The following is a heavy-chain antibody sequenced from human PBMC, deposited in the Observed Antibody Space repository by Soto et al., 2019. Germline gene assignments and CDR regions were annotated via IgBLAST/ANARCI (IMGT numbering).Heavy chain of an antibody. J-gene: IGHJ3*02. D-gene: IGHD3-10*01. Sequence: PGESMKICCKGSGYSFSNYWIAWVRQMPGKGLEWMGIIYPDDSDTKYSPSFQGQVTISADKSISTAYLQWSSLKASDTAMYYCARPYFYGSGKIPDAFDIWGQGTMVTVSS. CDR1: GYSFSNYW. V-gene: IGHV5-51*01. CDR3: ARPYFYGSGKIPDAFDI. CDR2: IYPDDSDT.